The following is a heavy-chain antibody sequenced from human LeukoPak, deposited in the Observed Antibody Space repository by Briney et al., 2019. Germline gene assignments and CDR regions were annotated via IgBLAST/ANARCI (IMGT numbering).Heavy chain of an antibody. J-gene: IGHJ4*02. CDR1: GDSISTYY. V-gene: IGHV4-59*01. D-gene: IGHD5-18*01. Sequence: SETLSLTCTVSGDSISTYYWSWIRQPPGKGLEWIGYIYYSGSTNYNPSLKSRVTISVDTSKNQFSLKLSSVTAADTAVYYCARGIQLWPNYFDYWGQGTLVTVSS. CDR2: IYYSGST. CDR3: ARGIQLWPNYFDY.